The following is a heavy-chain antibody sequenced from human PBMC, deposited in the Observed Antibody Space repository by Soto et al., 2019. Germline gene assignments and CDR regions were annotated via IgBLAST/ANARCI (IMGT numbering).Heavy chain of an antibody. V-gene: IGHV3-30*18. D-gene: IGHD6-19*01. CDR2: ISYDGRNK. CDR3: AKPRPGYSSGWTPSFDY. J-gene: IGHJ4*02. Sequence: QVQLVESGGGVVQPGRSLRLSCAASGFTFSSYGMHWVRQAPGKGLEWVAVISYDGRNKYYADSLKGRFTISRDNSKNPLHRQRNSLRAEDTAVYYGAKPRPGYSSGWTPSFDYWGQVTLVTVSS. CDR1: GFTFSSYG.